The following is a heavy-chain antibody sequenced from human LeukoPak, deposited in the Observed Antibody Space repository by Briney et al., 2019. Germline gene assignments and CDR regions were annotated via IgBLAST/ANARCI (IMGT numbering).Heavy chain of an antibody. D-gene: IGHD1-14*01. CDR2: ITSTSNHI. CDR3: ARGSNRAFDY. V-gene: IGHV3-21*01. CDR1: GFSFSTYD. Sequence: MSGGSLKLSCVASGFSFSTYDMNWVRQAPGKGLEWVSAITSTSNHINYADSVKGRFTISRDSANNSLYLQMNSLRAEDTAVYYCARGSNRAFDYWGQGTLVTVSS. J-gene: IGHJ4*02.